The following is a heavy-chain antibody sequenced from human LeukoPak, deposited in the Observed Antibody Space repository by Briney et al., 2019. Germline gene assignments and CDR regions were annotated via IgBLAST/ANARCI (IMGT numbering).Heavy chain of an antibody. Sequence: KPGGSLRLSCAASGFTCSSYSMNWVRQAPGKGLEWVSSISSSSSYIYYADSVKGRFTISRDNAKNSLYLQMNSLGAEDTAVYYCARESRTTISPKLDYWGQGTLVTVSS. D-gene: IGHD5-24*01. V-gene: IGHV3-21*01. J-gene: IGHJ4*02. CDR1: GFTCSSYS. CDR2: ISSSSSYI. CDR3: ARESRTTISPKLDY.